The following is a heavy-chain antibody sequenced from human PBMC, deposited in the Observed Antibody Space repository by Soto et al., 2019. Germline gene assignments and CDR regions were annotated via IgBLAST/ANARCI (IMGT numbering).Heavy chain of an antibody. CDR1: GGTFSSYA. CDR3: ARDYYGSGSYDLFTPFGHYGMDV. D-gene: IGHD3-10*01. V-gene: IGHV1-69*13. Sequence: ASVKVSCKASGGTFSSYAISWVRQAPGQGLEWMGGIIPIFGTANYAQKFQGRVTITADESTSTAYMELSSLRSEDTAVYYCARDYYGSGSYDLFTPFGHYGMDVWGQGTTVTVSS. CDR2: IIPIFGTA. J-gene: IGHJ6*02.